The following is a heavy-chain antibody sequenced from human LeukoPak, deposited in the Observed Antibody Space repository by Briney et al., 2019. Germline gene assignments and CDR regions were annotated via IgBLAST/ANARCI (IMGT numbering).Heavy chain of an antibody. CDR1: GYSFTSDW. V-gene: IGHV5-51*01. CDR3: ARRWRRSSSSWGQFDY. Sequence: NHGESLKISCKGSGYSFTSDWIGWVRPMPGKGLDWMGIILPGDSDTRYNPSFQGQVTISADKSINAAYLQWSSLKASDTAIYYCARRWRRSSSSWGQFDYWGQGTLVTVSS. CDR2: ILPGDSDT. J-gene: IGHJ4*02. D-gene: IGHD6-13*01.